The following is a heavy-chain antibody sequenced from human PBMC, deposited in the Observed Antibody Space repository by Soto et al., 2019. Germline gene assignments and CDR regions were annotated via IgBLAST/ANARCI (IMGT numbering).Heavy chain of an antibody. CDR3: ARATYYYDSSGYLHFAYFEY. Sequence: PSETLSLTCTFSVVSISSSSYYCGWIRQPPWKGLEWIGSIYYSGSTYYNPSLKSRVTISVDTSKNQFSLKLSSVTAADTAVYYCARATYYYDSSGYLHFAYFEYWGQGALGTVSS. CDR2: IYYSGST. J-gene: IGHJ4*02. CDR1: VVSISSSSYY. V-gene: IGHV4-39*01. D-gene: IGHD3-22*01.